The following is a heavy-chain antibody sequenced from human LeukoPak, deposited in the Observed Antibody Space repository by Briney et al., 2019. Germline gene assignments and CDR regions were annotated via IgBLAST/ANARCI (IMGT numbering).Heavy chain of an antibody. J-gene: IGHJ4*02. V-gene: IGHV4-61*01. CDR3: SRVDVAGTIFFDY. Sequence: PSETLSLTCSVSGASHNIGRFYWTWIRQSPGKGLEWLAFVYSSGKTHYNPSLKSRLTMSTDASHNQFSLTLTSVTRAGTTMYYCSRVDVAGTIFFDYWGQG. D-gene: IGHD3-3*01. CDR2: VYSSGKT. CDR1: GASHNIGRFY.